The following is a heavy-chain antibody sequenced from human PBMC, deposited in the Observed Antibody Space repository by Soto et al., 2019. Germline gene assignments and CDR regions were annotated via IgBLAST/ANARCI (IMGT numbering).Heavy chain of an antibody. CDR1: GYTFTSYA. J-gene: IGHJ6*03. CDR3: ARGVTNYYFYMDV. V-gene: IGHV1-3*01. D-gene: IGHD4-4*01. Sequence: ASVKVSCKASGYTFTSYAMHWVRQAPGQRLEWMGWINAGNGNTKYSQKFQGRVTMTTDTSASTAYMELRSLRSDDTAVYYCARGVTNYYFYMDVWGKGTTVTVSS. CDR2: INAGNGNT.